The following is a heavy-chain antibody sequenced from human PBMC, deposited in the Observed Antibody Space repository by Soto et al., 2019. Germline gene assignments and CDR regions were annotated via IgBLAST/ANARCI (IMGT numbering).Heavy chain of an antibody. CDR2: IYYSGST. CDR1: GGSIISCGYY. CDR3: ARDSRDYVYDY. Sequence: SETLSLTCTVSGGSIISCGYYWSWIRQHPGKGLEWIGYIYYSGSTYYNPSLKSRVTISVDTSKNQFSLKLSSVTAADTAVYYCARDSRDYVYDYWGQGTLVTVSS. D-gene: IGHD4-17*01. J-gene: IGHJ4*02. V-gene: IGHV4-31*03.